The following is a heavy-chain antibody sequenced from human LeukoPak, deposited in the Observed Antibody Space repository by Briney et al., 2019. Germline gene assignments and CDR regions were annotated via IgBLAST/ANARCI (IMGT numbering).Heavy chain of an antibody. Sequence: GRSLRLSCAASGFTFSSYAMHWVRQAPGKGLEWVAVISYDGSNKYYADSVKGRFTISRDNSKNTLYLQMNSLRAEDTAVYYCARDELWSGESAPFDYWGQGTLVTVSS. CDR1: GFTFSSYA. D-gene: IGHD3-10*01. J-gene: IGHJ4*02. V-gene: IGHV3-30*01. CDR3: ARDELWSGESAPFDY. CDR2: ISYDGSNK.